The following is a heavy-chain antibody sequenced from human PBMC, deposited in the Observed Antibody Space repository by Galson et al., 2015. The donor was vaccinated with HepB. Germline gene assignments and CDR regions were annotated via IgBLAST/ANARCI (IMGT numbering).Heavy chain of an antibody. D-gene: IGHD2-2*01. V-gene: IGHV3-48*01. Sequence: SLRLSCAASGFGFYSYSMNWVRQTPGKGLEWVSYISSSSSIINYADSVKGRLTISRDNAKNSLYLQMNSLRAEDTAVYYCARASDLDYWGQGTLVTVSS. J-gene: IGHJ4*02. CDR3: ARASDLDY. CDR2: ISSSSSII. CDR1: GFGFYSYS.